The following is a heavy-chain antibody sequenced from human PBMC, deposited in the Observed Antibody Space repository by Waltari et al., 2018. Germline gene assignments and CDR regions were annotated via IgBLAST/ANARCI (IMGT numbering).Heavy chain of an antibody. CDR1: GYSISSGYY. V-gene: IGHV4-38-2*01. Sequence: QVQLQESGPGLVKPSETLSLTCAVSGYSISSGYYWGWIRQPPGKGLEWIGSIYHSGSTYYNPSLKSRVTISVDTSKNQFSLKLSSVTAADTAVYYCASSPVDYIWGSYRPDAFDIWGQGTMVTVSS. CDR2: IYHSGST. D-gene: IGHD3-16*02. J-gene: IGHJ3*02. CDR3: ASSPVDYIWGSYRPDAFDI.